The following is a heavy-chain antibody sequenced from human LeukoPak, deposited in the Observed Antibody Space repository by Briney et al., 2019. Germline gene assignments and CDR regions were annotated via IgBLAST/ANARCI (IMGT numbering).Heavy chain of an antibody. D-gene: IGHD6-19*01. CDR2: IDADNGDT. CDR1: GYTFNAYA. CDR3: ARGSTSDWPLDH. J-gene: IGHJ4*02. Sequence: ASVKVSCTASGYTFNAYAIHWVRQAPGQRFEWMGWIDADNGDTAYSQNFQGRVTISRDTSARTVYMELRSLRSEDTAVYYCARGSTSDWPLDHWGQETLVTISS. V-gene: IGHV1-3*01.